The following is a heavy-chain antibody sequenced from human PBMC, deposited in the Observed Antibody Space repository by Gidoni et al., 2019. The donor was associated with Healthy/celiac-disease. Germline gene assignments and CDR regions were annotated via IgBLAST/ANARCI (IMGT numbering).Heavy chain of an antibody. D-gene: IGHD4-17*01. V-gene: IGHV3-21*01. J-gene: IGHJ5*02. CDR2: ISSSSSDI. CDR3: ARDQDDYGDYVKWFDP. Sequence: EVQLVESGGGLVQPGGSLRLSCAASGFTFSSYSMNWVRQAPGKGLEWVSSISSSSSDIYYADSVKGRFTISRDNAKNSLYLKMNSLRAEDTAVYYCARDQDDYGDYVKWFDPWGQGTLVTVSS. CDR1: GFTFSSYS.